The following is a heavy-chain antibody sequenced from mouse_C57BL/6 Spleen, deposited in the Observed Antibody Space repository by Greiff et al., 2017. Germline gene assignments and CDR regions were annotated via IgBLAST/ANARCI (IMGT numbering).Heavy chain of an antibody. CDR1: GISITTGNYR. D-gene: IGHD2-4*01. V-gene: IGHV3-5*01. CDR3: ARGDDYDGWFAY. J-gene: IGHJ3*01. Sequence: EVKLLESGPGLVKPSQTVFLTCTVTGISITTGNYRWSWIRQFPGNKLEWIGYIYYSGTITYNPSLTSRTTITRDTPKNQFFLEMNSLTAEDTATYYCARGDDYDGWFAYWGQGTLVTVSA. CDR2: IYYSGTI.